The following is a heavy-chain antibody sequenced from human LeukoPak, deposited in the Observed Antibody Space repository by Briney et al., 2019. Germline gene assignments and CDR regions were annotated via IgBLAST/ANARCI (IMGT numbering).Heavy chain of an antibody. CDR2: IWNDGSDK. Sequence: PGRSLRLSCAASGFTFSSCGMHWVRQAPGKGLEWVSVIWNDGSDKSYADSVKGRFTISRDNSKNTLYLELNILRAQARAVFYFAKLTRGSGSFLIGYWGQGTLVTVSS. CDR3: AKLTRGSGSFLIGY. D-gene: IGHD1-26*01. CDR1: GFTFSSCG. V-gene: IGHV3-33*06. J-gene: IGHJ4*02.